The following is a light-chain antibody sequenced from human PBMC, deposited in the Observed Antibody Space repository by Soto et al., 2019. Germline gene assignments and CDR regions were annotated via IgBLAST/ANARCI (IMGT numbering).Light chain of an antibody. CDR1: QSLLHSNGYNY. CDR2: SGS. J-gene: IGKJ3*01. CDR3: MQALQAPFT. Sequence: EIVMTQSPLSLPVTPGEPASISCKSSQSLLHSNGYNYLDWYLQKSGQSPQLLIYSGSNRASGLTDRFSRSESGTDFTLKISRVEAEDVAVYYCMQALQAPFTFSPGTKVDIK. V-gene: IGKV2-28*01.